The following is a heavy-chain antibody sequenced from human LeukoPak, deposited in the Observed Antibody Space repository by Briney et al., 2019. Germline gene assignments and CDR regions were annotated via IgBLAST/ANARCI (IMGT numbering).Heavy chain of an antibody. J-gene: IGHJ3*01. D-gene: IGHD6-19*01. CDR2: ISFDGSIE. Sequence: PGGSLRLSCAASGFTFSSYGMHWLRQTPGKGLEWVALISFDGSIEYYVDSVKGRFTISRDNSKNTLFLQMNSLRPEDTAVYYCAKDSDIAVAGSDDALDVWGQGTMVTVSS. CDR1: GFTFSSYG. CDR3: AKDSDIAVAGSDDALDV. V-gene: IGHV3-30*18.